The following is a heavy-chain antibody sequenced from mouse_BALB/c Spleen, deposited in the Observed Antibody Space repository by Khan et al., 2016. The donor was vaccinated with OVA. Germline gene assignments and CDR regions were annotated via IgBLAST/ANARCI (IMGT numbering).Heavy chain of an antibody. V-gene: IGHV5-6-5*01. CDR2: ISSGDNT. CDR3: TRDYWFTY. J-gene: IGHJ3*01. Sequence: EVELVESGGDLVKPGGSLKLSCTASGFTFSNYAMSWVRQTPEKRLEWVASISSGDNTYFPDSVKGRFTISRDNDKNILYLQMSRLRSEDTAMYYCTRDYWFTYWGQGTLVTVSA. CDR1: GFTFSNYA.